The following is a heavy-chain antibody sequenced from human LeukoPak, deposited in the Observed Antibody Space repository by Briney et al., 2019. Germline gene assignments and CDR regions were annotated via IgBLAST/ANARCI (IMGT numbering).Heavy chain of an antibody. CDR1: GFNFSNYW. V-gene: IGHV3-7*05. Sequence: PGGSLRLSCAASGFNFSNYWMIWVRQAPGKGLEWVGNIKQDGSEKRYADSVRGRFTISRDNAQTSPYLQMNSLRAEATAVYYCARAADPWLQLTWGQGTLVTVSS. J-gene: IGHJ5*02. CDR3: ARAADPWLQLT. D-gene: IGHD5-24*01. CDR2: IKQDGSEK.